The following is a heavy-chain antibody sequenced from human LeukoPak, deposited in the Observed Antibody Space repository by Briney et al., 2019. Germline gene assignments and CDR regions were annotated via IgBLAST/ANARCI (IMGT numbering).Heavy chain of an antibody. V-gene: IGHV4-34*01. D-gene: IGHD1-1*01. CDR2: INHSGST. Sequence: SETLSLTCAGYGESFSGYYWSWIRQPPGKGLEWIGEINHSGSTNYNPSLKSRVTISVDTSKNQFSLKLSSVTAADTAVYYCARLNSGMGVFDYWGQGTLVTVSS. J-gene: IGHJ4*02. CDR3: ARLNSGMGVFDY. CDR1: GESFSGYY.